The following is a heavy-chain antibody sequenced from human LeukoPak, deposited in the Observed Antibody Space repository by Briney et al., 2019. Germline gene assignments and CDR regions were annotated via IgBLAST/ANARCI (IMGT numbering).Heavy chain of an antibody. CDR3: ANTRKNYYDSSGRGAFDI. V-gene: IGHV3-9*01. CDR2: ISWNSGSI. CDR1: GFTFSSHW. Sequence: GGSLRLSCAASGFTFSSHWMHWVRQAPGKGLEWVSGISWNSGSIGYADSVKGRFTISRDNAKNSLYLQMNSLRAEDTALYYCANTRKNYYDSSGRGAFDIWGQGTMVTVSS. J-gene: IGHJ3*02. D-gene: IGHD3-22*01.